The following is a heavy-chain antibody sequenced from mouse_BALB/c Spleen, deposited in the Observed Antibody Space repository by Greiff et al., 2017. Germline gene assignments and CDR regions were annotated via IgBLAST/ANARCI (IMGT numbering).Heavy chain of an antibody. CDR1: GYTFTSYV. CDR2: INPYNDGT. J-gene: IGHJ3*01. D-gene: IGHD2-4*01. Sequence: EVQLQESGPELVKPGASVKMSCKASGYTFTSYVMHWVKQKPGQGLEWIGYINPYNDGTKYNEKFKGKATLTSDKSSSTAYMELSSLTSEDSAVYYCARWDYDGFARLPYWGQGTLVTVSA. V-gene: IGHV1-14*01. CDR3: ARWDYDGFARLPY.